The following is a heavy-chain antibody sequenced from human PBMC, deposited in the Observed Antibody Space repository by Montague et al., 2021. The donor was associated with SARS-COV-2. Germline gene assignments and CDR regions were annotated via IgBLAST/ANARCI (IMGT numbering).Heavy chain of an antibody. CDR2: IYSGGSST. CDR1: GFTFSSYA. J-gene: IGHJ3*02. V-gene: IGHV3-23*03. D-gene: IGHD3-10*01. Sequence: SRSLSLSASGFTFSSYAMSWVRQAPGKGLEWVSVIYSGGSSTYYADSVKGRFTISRDNSKNTLYLQMNSLRAEDTAVYYCAKDHITMVRGVITLDAFDIWGQGTMVTVSS. CDR3: AKDHITMVRGVITLDAFDI.